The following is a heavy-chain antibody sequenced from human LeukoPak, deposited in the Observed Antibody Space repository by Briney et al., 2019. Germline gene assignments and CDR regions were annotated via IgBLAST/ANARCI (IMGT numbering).Heavy chain of an antibody. J-gene: IGHJ4*02. Sequence: SETLSLTCTVSGGSVSNDNYYWSWIRQSPGKGLESIGYVYFSGSTNYNPSLNSRVTMSADTSKNQFSLKLSSVTAADTAVYYCARAKSGYLSLDFWGQGTLVAVSS. D-gene: IGHD3-3*01. CDR3: ARAKSGYLSLDF. CDR1: GGSVSNDNYY. CDR2: VYFSGST. V-gene: IGHV4-61*01.